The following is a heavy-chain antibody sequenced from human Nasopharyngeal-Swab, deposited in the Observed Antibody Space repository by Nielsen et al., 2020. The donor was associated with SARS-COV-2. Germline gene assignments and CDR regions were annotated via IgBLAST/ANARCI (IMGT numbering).Heavy chain of an antibody. J-gene: IGHJ4*02. CDR2: IWYDGSNK. V-gene: IGHV3-33*01. Sequence: LTCAASGFTFSSYGMHWVRQAPGKGLEWVAVIWYDGSNKYYADSVKGRFTISRDNSKNTLYLQMNSLRAEDTAVYYCARDLPIYSGYDLVDYWGQGTLVTVSS. CDR1: GFTFSSYG. CDR3: ARDLPIYSGYDLVDY. D-gene: IGHD5-12*01.